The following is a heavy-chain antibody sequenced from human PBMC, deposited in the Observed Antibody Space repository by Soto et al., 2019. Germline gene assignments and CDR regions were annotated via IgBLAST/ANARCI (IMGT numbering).Heavy chain of an antibody. CDR2: ITSSSSTI. CDR3: ARDRLKDSSGYHAFDI. CDR1: GFTFSSYS. V-gene: IGHV3-48*01. J-gene: IGHJ3*02. Sequence: GGSLRLSCAASGFTFSSYSMNWVRQAPGKGLEWVSYITSSSSTIYYADSVKGRFTISRDNAKNSLYLQMNSLRAEDTAMYYCARDRLKDSSGYHAFDIWGQGTMVTVSS. D-gene: IGHD3-22*01.